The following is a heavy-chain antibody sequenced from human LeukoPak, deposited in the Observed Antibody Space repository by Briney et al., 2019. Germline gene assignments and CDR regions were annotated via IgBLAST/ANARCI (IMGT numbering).Heavy chain of an antibody. CDR2: ISAYNGNT. CDR3: ARDVGRSYDLDY. Sequence: ASVKVSCKASGYTFTSYGISWVRQAPGQGLEWMGWISAYNGNTDYAQSLQGRVTMTIDTSTSTVYMELRSLRSDDTAVYYCARDVGRSYDLDYWGQGTLVTVSS. D-gene: IGHD3-16*01. V-gene: IGHV1-18*01. CDR1: GYTFTSYG. J-gene: IGHJ4*02.